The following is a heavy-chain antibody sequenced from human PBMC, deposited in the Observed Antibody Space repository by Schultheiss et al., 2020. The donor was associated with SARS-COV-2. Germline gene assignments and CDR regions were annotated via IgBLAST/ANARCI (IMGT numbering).Heavy chain of an antibody. Sequence: GGSLRLSCAASGFTFDDYGMSWFRQAPGKGLEWVGFIRSKAYGGTTEYAASVKGRFTISRDDSKSIAYLQMNSLKTEDTAVYYCTRVGVLLWFGESENREGFDYWGQGTLVTVSS. D-gene: IGHD3-10*01. CDR2: IRSKAYGGTT. CDR1: GFTFDDYG. CDR3: TRVGVLLWFGESENREGFDY. J-gene: IGHJ4*02. V-gene: IGHV3-49*03.